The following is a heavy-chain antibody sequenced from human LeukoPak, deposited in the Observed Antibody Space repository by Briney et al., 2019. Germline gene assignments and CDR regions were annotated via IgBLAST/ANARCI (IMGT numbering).Heavy chain of an antibody. Sequence: GGSLGLSCAASGFTFSSYGMHWVRQAPGKGLEWLAYIYSSGSPIHYADSVEGRFTISRDNAKNSLYLLMISLRADDTALYYCAREGSGSYYFDYWGQGTLVTVSS. J-gene: IGHJ4*02. V-gene: IGHV3-48*04. CDR3: AREGSGSYYFDY. D-gene: IGHD2-15*01. CDR2: IYSSGSPI. CDR1: GFTFSSYG.